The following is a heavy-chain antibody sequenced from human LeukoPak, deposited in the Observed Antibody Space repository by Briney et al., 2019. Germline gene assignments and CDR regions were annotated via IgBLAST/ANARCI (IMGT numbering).Heavy chain of an antibody. D-gene: IGHD1-26*01. CDR2: TRYDGTIK. Sequence: GGSLTLSCAASGSSFSNYGMHWVRQTPGKGLESVAFTRYDGTIKDYADSVKGRFTISRDNSQNVLHLQMKSLRTEDTAVYYCAKELLLGYFYMDVWGTGTTVIVSS. CDR3: AKELLLGYFYMDV. CDR1: GSSFSNYG. V-gene: IGHV3-30*02. J-gene: IGHJ6*03.